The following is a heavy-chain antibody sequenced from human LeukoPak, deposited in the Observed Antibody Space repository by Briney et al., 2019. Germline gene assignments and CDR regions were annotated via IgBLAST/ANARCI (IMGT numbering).Heavy chain of an antibody. D-gene: IGHD1-1*01. CDR3: ARGSRWNDVWWFDP. CDR2: IWYDGSNK. Sequence: PGGSLRLSCAASGFTFSSYGMHWVRQAPGKGLEWVAVIWYDGSNKYYADSVKGRFTISRDNSKNTLYLQMNSLRAEDTAVYYCARGSRWNDVWWFDPWGQGTLVTVSS. V-gene: IGHV3-33*01. CDR1: GFTFSSYG. J-gene: IGHJ5*02.